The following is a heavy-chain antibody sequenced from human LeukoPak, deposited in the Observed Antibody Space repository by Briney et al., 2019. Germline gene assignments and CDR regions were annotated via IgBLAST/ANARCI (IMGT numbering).Heavy chain of an antibody. CDR3: ASSQLGQEYYYYMDV. Sequence: ASVKVSCKVSGYTVTEVAIHWVRQTPGEGLEWMGGFHPKDADMIYAQKFQGRVTMTRDMSTSTVYMELSSLRSEDTAVYFCASSQLGQEYYYYMDVWGTGTTVTVSS. CDR2: FHPKDADM. V-gene: IGHV1-24*01. CDR1: GYTVTEVA. D-gene: IGHD6-6*01. J-gene: IGHJ6*03.